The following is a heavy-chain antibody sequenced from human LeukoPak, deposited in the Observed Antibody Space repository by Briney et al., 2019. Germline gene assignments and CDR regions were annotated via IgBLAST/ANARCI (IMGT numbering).Heavy chain of an antibody. CDR2: TYYRSKWYN. CDR3: ASRPDYYGYYYMDV. D-gene: IGHD3-10*01. J-gene: IGHJ6*03. CDR1: GDSVSSNSAA. Sequence: SQTLSLTCAISGDSVSSNSAAWNWIRQSPSRGLEWLGRTYYRSKWYNDYAVSVKSRITINPDTSKNQFSLKLSSVTAADTAVYYCASRPDYYGYYYMDVWGKGTTVTISS. V-gene: IGHV6-1*01.